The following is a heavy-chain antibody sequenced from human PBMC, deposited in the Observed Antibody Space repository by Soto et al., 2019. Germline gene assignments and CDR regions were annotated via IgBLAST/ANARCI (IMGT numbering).Heavy chain of an antibody. CDR1: GYSITIYG. J-gene: IGHJ5*02. D-gene: IGHD2-2*01. V-gene: IGHV1-18*01. CDR3: ARDSIVLVPAAISGPDP. Sequence: GVPVKGACKASGYSITIYGSSWVRKTHGQGLEWMGWISAYNGNTNYAQKLQGRVTMTTDTSTSTAYMELRSLRSDDTAVYYCARDSIVLVPAAISGPDPCGQGTLVTVSS. CDR2: ISAYNGNT.